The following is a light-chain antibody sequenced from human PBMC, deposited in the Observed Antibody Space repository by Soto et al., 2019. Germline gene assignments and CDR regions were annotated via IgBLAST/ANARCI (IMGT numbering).Light chain of an antibody. CDR2: DAF. Sequence: EIVLTQSPATLSLSPGERATLSCRASQNAHTSLAWYRQKPGQAPRLLIYDAFKRAAGIPARFSGSGSGTDFTLTISSLEPEDSGIYYCQDRSNWPLFTFGGGTKVDIK. J-gene: IGKJ4*01. V-gene: IGKV3-11*01. CDR1: QNAHTS. CDR3: QDRSNWPLFT.